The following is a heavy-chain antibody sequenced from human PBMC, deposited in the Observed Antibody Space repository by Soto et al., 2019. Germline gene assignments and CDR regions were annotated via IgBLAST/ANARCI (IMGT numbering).Heavy chain of an antibody. J-gene: IGHJ4*02. Sequence: ASLKLSCKASGYTFSGVYIHWVRQAPGQGLEWMGWINPNSGGTKSAEKFQGRVTMTRDTSISTAYMELSRLTSDDTAVYYCASAAVTGTAGLDFWGQGTQVTVSS. D-gene: IGHD6-19*01. V-gene: IGHV1-2*02. CDR3: ASAAVTGTAGLDF. CDR1: GYTFSGVY. CDR2: INPNSGGT.